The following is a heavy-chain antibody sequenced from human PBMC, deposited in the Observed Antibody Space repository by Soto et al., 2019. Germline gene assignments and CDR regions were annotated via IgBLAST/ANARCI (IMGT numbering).Heavy chain of an antibody. CDR3: ARVTLPSTLFGVGRDWYFDL. Sequence: QVQLQESGPGLVKPSETLSLTCTISGVSISTYYWSWIRQPPGKGLEWVGYIYYNGITKYIPSLKCRLAMSIDTSQNQFSLKLTSVTTAGTAVYYCARVTLPSTLFGVGRDWYFDLWGRGTLVTVSS. CDR1: GVSISTYY. D-gene: IGHD3-3*01. CDR2: IYYNGIT. J-gene: IGHJ2*01. V-gene: IGHV4-59*01.